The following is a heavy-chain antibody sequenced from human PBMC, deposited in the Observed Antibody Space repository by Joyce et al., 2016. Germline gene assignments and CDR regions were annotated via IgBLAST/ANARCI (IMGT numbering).Heavy chain of an antibody. J-gene: IGHJ4*02. CDR3: ARYQGSTVTAFDF. V-gene: IGHV4-59*01. Sequence: SLQSRVTISIDTSKNQFSLQLTSVTTADTAVYYCARYQGSTVTAFDFWGQGLLVSVSS. D-gene: IGHD2-21*02.